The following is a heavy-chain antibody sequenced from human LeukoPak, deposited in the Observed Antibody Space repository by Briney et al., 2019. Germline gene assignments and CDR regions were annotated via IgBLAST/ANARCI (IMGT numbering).Heavy chain of an antibody. J-gene: IGHJ4*02. Sequence: GGSLRLSCAASGFTFSSYWMHWVRQAPGKGLVWVSRINSDGSSTSYADSVKGRITISRDNSKNTLYLQMNSLRAEDTALYYCVRGQATAWGLDYWGQGTLVTVSS. CDR2: INSDGSST. D-gene: IGHD6-13*01. V-gene: IGHV3-74*01. CDR3: VRGQATAWGLDY. CDR1: GFTFSSYW.